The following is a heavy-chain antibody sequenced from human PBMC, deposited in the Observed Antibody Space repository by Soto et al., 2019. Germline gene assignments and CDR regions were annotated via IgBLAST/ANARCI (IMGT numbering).Heavy chain of an antibody. Sequence: SVKVSCKASGGTFSSYAISWVRQAPGQGLEWMGGIIPIFGTANYAQKFQGRVTITADESTSTAYMELSSLRSEDTAVYYCARGPRRGPHWCERWGQGTLVIVSS. CDR3: ARGPRRGPHWCER. CDR1: GGTFSSYA. V-gene: IGHV1-69*13. CDR2: IIPIFGTA. J-gene: IGHJ5*02.